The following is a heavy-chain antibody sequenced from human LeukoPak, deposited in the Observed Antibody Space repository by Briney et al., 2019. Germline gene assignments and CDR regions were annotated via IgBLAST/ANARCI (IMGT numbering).Heavy chain of an antibody. Sequence: QSGGSLRLSCAASGFSFTSYAMSWVRQAPGKGLEWVSGINGGGDKTYYRDSVKGRITTSRDNSKNTLYLQMSSLRAEDTAIYYCAKSRGSTLFDSWGQGTLVTVSS. D-gene: IGHD1-26*01. CDR2: INGGGDKT. CDR1: GFSFTSYA. CDR3: AKSRGSTLFDS. V-gene: IGHV3-23*01. J-gene: IGHJ4*02.